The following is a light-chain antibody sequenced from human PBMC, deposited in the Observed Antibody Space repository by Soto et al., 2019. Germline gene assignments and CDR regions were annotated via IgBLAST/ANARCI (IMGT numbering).Light chain of an antibody. Sequence: EIVLTQSPGTLSLSPGARATRSCRAIQSVSSSYLAWYQQKPGQAPRLLIYGASSRETGIPDRFSGSGSGTDFTLTISRLEPEDFAAYYCQQYGSSPITFGQGTRLEIK. CDR1: QSVSSSY. V-gene: IGKV3-20*01. CDR3: QQYGSSPIT. CDR2: GAS. J-gene: IGKJ5*01.